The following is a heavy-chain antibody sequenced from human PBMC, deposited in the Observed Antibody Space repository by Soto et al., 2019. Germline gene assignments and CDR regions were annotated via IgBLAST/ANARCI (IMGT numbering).Heavy chain of an antibody. V-gene: IGHV3-23*01. CDR1: GFTFSNYA. CDR2: ISGSGDST. Sequence: EVQLLESGGGLVQPGGSLRLSCTASGFTFSNYAMSWVRQAPGKGLEWVSTISGSGDSTNYADSVKGQFAISRDNSNNMLYVQVYILRVEDTAVYYWAKETRRGYCSGGICYGYFDYWGQGALFTVSS. CDR3: AKETRRGYCSGGICYGYFDY. D-gene: IGHD2-15*01. J-gene: IGHJ4*02.